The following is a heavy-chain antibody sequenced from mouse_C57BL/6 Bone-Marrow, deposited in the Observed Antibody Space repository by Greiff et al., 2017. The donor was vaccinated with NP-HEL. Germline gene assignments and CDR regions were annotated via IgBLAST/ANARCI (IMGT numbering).Heavy chain of an antibody. CDR1: GFNIKNTY. Sequence: VHVKQSVAELVRPGASVKLSCTASGFNIKNTYMHWVKQRPEQGLEWIGRIDPANGNTKYAPKFQGKATITADTSSNTAYLQLSSLTSEDTAIYYCAGGYGSLYYFDYWGQGTTLTVSS. J-gene: IGHJ2*01. CDR3: AGGYGSLYYFDY. V-gene: IGHV14-3*01. D-gene: IGHD1-1*01. CDR2: IDPANGNT.